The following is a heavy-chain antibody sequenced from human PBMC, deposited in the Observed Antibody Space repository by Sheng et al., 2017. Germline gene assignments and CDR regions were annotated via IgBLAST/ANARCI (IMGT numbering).Heavy chain of an antibody. J-gene: IGHJ5*02. V-gene: IGHV1-2*02. CDR1: GYIFTCLL. Sequence: QVQVVQSGAEVKKPGASVKVSCKASGYIFTCLLRALGATGPGQGLEWMGWINPDSGDTNYAQKFQGRVTLTRDTSISTAYMELSRLRSDDTAVYYCAKVGXSINCYSDWFDP. D-gene: IGHD2-21*01. CDR3: AKVGXSINCYSDWFDP. CDR2: INPDSGDT.